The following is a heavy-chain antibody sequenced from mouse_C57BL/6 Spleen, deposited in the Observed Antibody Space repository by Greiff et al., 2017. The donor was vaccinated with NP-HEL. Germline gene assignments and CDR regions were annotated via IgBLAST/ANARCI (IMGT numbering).Heavy chain of an antibody. Sequence: EVQLVESGGGLVKPGGSLKLSCAASGFTFSDYGMHWVRQAPEKGLEWVAYISSGSSTIYYADTVKGRFTISRDNAKNTLFLQMTSLRSEDTAMYYCARSTVVAPGYWGQGTTLTVSS. CDR1: GFTFSDYG. D-gene: IGHD1-1*01. V-gene: IGHV5-17*01. CDR3: ARSTVVAPGY. CDR2: ISSGSSTI. J-gene: IGHJ2*01.